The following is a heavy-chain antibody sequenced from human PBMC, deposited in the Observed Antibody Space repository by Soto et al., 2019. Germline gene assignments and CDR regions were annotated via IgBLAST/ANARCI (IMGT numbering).Heavy chain of an antibody. D-gene: IGHD6-13*01. CDR2: ISAYNGNT. CDR3: ARDGSSSSWYGPNWFDP. J-gene: IGHJ5*02. V-gene: IGHV1-18*01. Sequence: ASVKVSCKQSGGTFSSYAISCVRQAPGQVLEWMGWISAYNGNTNYAQKLQGRVTMTTDTSTSTDYMELRSLRSDDTAVYYCARDGSSSSWYGPNWFDPWGQGTLVTVSS. CDR1: GGTFSSYA.